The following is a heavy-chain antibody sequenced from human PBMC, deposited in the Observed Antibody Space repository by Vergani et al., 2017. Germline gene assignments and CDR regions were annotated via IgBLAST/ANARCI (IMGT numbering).Heavy chain of an antibody. D-gene: IGHD2-8*01. V-gene: IGHV3-23*01. J-gene: IGHJ4*02. CDR1: GFTFSSYA. Sequence: EVQLLQSEGAVVQPGGSLRLSCVASGFTFSSYAMSWVRQAPGKGLEWVSAISGSGGSTYYADSVKGRFTISRDNSKNTLYLQMNSLRAEDTAVYYCAKGSSFYCTNGVCYYDYWGQGTLVTVSS. CDR3: AKGSSFYCTNGVCYYDY. CDR2: ISGSGGST.